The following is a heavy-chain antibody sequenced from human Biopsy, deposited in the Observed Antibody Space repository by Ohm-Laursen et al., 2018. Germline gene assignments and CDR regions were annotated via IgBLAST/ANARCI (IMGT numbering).Heavy chain of an antibody. Sequence: SVTVSRKASSYTFSDYNIQWMRHAPGQGLGWLGYINCKTGATNYAQKFQGTVTMTRDPSISTAYLALGSLRSADAAIYYCARDPLNGHKHFDYWGQGSLVTVSS. V-gene: IGHV1-2*02. CDR3: ARDPLNGHKHFDY. CDR2: INCKTGAT. CDR1: SYTFSDYN. J-gene: IGHJ4*02. D-gene: IGHD2-8*01.